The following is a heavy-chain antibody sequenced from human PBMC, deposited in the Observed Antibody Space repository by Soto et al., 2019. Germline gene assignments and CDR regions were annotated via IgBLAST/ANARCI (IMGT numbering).Heavy chain of an antibody. V-gene: IGHV4-39*01. Sequence: SETLSLTCTDSGGAINSTVYYWGWIRHPPGKGLEWIGSSNYGGPTYYSPSLQSRVTISLDTAKNHFSLNLRSVTAADTAVYYCARHGAYSTSVYYYYGMDVWGQGTTVTVSS. CDR1: GGAINSTVYY. D-gene: IGHD6-13*01. CDR2: SNYGGPT. J-gene: IGHJ6*02. CDR3: ARHGAYSTSVYYYYGMDV.